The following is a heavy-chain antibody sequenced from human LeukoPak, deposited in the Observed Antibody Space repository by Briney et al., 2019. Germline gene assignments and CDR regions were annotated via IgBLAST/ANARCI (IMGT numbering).Heavy chain of an antibody. CDR2: ISYDGSNK. V-gene: IGHV3-30*18. CDR3: AKDWELGYCRSTCCFFDY. J-gene: IGHJ4*02. Sequence: PGGSLRLSCAASGFTFSSYGMHWVRQAPGKGLEWVAVISYDGSNKYYADSVKGRFTISRDNSKNTLYLQMNSLRAEDTAVYYCAKDWELGYCRSTCCFFDYWGQGTLVTVSS. CDR1: GFTFSSYG. D-gene: IGHD2-2*01.